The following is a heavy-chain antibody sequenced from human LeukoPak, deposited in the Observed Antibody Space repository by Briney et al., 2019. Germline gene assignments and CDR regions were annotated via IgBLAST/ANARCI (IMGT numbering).Heavy chain of an antibody. J-gene: IGHJ2*01. V-gene: IGHV4-59*01. CDR3: ARLQRITMAGPDYWYFDL. Sequence: PSETLSLTCTVSGDSISSYYWSWTRQPPEKGLEWIAYISYSGSTNYNPSLKSRVTISVDTSKTQFSLKMNSVTAADTAVYYCARLQRITMAGPDYWYFDLWGRGTLVTVSS. CDR2: ISYSGST. CDR1: GDSISSYY. D-gene: IGHD3-10*01.